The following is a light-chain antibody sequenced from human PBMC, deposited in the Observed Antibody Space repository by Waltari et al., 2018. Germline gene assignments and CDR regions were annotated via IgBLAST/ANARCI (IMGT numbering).Light chain of an antibody. CDR3: QQYNTWSYT. V-gene: IGKV3-15*01. CDR2: SAS. J-gene: IGKJ2*01. Sequence: DTVMTQSQSILSMSPGNTATLSCRASSNVNTQFGWYQQKPGQAPRLLLYSASIRAPGIPARFSASGSGTEFTLTITSLQPEDFAVYYCQQYNTWSYTFGQGTKLEIK. CDR1: SNVNTQ.